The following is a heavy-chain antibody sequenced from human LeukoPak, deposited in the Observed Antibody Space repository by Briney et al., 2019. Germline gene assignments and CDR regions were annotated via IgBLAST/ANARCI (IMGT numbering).Heavy chain of an antibody. CDR2: INPDGSGK. CDR1: GFTLSTYW. Sequence: GGSLRLSCEASGFTLSTYWMNWVRQVPGKGLDWVANINPDGSGKRYVDSVKGRFTIARDNADNSLSLQMNSLRAEDTAVYYCTKSRISFSGQADHWGQGTLVTVSS. D-gene: IGHD5-12*01. J-gene: IGHJ4*02. V-gene: IGHV3-7*01. CDR3: TKSRISFSGQADH.